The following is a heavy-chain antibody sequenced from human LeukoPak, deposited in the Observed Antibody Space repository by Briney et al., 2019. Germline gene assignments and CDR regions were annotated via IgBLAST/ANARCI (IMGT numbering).Heavy chain of an antibody. Sequence: GGSLRLSCAVSGITLSNYGMTWIRQAPGKGLEWLSYISSGGTTIYYADSVKGRFTISRDNAKNSLYLQMNSLRADDTAVYYCARRSNSWYFFDYWGQGTLVTVSS. J-gene: IGHJ4*02. CDR1: GITLSNYG. V-gene: IGHV3-11*01. D-gene: IGHD6-13*01. CDR2: ISSGGTTI. CDR3: ARRSNSWYFFDY.